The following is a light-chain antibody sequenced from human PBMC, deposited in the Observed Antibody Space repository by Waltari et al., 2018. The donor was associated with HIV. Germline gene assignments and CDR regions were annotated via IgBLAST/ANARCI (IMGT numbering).Light chain of an antibody. V-gene: IGLV1-47*01. J-gene: IGLJ1*01. CDR3: AAWDDSLSGLYV. CDR2: RDN. CDR1: SPNIGGNF. Sequence: VLPQPPSASGAPGQRVTISCSGRSPNIGGNFVYWFQQLPGTAPKLLIYRDNQRPSGVPDRFSGSKSGTSASLAINGLRSEDEADYYCAAWDDSLSGLYVFGTGTKVTVL.